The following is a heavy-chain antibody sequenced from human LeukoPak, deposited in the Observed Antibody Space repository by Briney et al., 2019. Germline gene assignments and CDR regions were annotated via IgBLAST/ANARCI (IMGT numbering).Heavy chain of an antibody. Sequence: ASVKVSCKASGYTFTSYYMHWVRQAPGQGLEWMGIINLSGGSTSYAQKFQGRVTMTRDMSTSTVYMELSSLRSEDTAVYYCARDRHDFWSGYGDYYYYMDVWGKGTTVTVSS. J-gene: IGHJ6*03. CDR3: ARDRHDFWSGYGDYYYYMDV. CDR2: INLSGGST. V-gene: IGHV1-46*01. CDR1: GYTFTSYY. D-gene: IGHD3-3*01.